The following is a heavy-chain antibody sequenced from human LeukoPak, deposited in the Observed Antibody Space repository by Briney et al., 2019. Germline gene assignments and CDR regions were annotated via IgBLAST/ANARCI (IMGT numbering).Heavy chain of an antibody. Sequence: SETLSLTCTVSGGSISSYYWSWIRQPPGKGLEWIGYIYYSGSTNYNPSLKSRVTISVDTSKNQFSLKLSSVTAADTAVYYCARRPGGIAARVIRRQNWFDPWGQGTLVTVSS. D-gene: IGHD6-6*01. V-gene: IGHV4-59*12. CDR3: ARRPGGIAARVIRRQNWFDP. J-gene: IGHJ5*02. CDR2: IYYSGST. CDR1: GGSISSYY.